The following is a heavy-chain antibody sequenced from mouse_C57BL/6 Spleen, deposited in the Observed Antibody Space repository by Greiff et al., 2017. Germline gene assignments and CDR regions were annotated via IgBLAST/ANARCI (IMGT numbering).Heavy chain of an antibody. Sequence: QVQLQQSGAELVKPGASVKISCKASGYAFSSYWMNWVKQRPGTGLEWIGQIYPGDGDTNYNGKFKGKATLTADKSSSTAYMQLSSLTSEDSAVDFCARCRDYGKYCYAMDYWGQGASVTVSS. J-gene: IGHJ4*01. CDR1: GYAFSSYW. D-gene: IGHD2-1*01. V-gene: IGHV1-80*01. CDR3: ARCRDYGKYCYAMDY. CDR2: IYPGDGDT.